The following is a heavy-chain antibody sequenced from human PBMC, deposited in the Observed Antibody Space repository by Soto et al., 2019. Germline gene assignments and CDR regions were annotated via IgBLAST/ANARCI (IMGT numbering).Heavy chain of an antibody. V-gene: IGHV3-13*01. CDR1: GFTFSSYD. CDR2: IGTAGDT. CDR3: ARVKASSSWYRYYYYGMDV. Sequence: GGSLRLSCAASGFTFSSYDRHWVRQATGKGLEWVSAIGTAGDTYYPGSVKGRFTISRENAKNSLYLQMNSLRAEDTAVYYCARVKASSSWYRYYYYGMDVWGQGTTVTVSS. D-gene: IGHD6-13*01. J-gene: IGHJ6*02.